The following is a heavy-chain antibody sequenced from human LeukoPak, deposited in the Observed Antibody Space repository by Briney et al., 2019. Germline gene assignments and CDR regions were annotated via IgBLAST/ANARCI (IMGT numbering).Heavy chain of an antibody. CDR2: IKQDGSKK. D-gene: IGHD5-24*01. Sequence: GGSLRLSSVASGFPFSSYWMTWVRQAPGKGLEWVANIKQDGSKKSYVDSVKGRFTISRNNAKNSLYLQMNSLRAEDTAIYYCTRVGYIDEGIDYWGQGTLVTVSS. CDR1: GFPFSSYW. CDR3: TRVGYIDEGIDY. J-gene: IGHJ4*02. V-gene: IGHV3-7*04.